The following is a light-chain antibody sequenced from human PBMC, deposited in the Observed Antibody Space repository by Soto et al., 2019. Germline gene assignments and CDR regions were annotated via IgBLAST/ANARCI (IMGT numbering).Light chain of an antibody. J-gene: IGKJ4*01. CDR3: QQTFSHLLS. Sequence: IQLTQSPSSLSASVGDRVTIVCRASESISDYLNWYQLKSGEAPKVLIYSASTLRGGVPSRFSGTGSGTEFTLTISSLQPEDVATYYCQQTFSHLLSFGGVTTVEIK. CDR1: ESISDY. V-gene: IGKV1-39*01. CDR2: SAS.